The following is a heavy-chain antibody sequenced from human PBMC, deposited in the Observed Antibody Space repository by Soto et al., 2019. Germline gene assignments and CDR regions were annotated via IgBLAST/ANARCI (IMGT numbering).Heavy chain of an antibody. D-gene: IGHD6-19*01. J-gene: IGHJ3*02. CDR2: IYPGDSDT. V-gene: IGHV5-51*01. CDR3: ARPRGYSSGWYRAFDI. Sequence: GESLKISCKGSGYSFTSYWIGWVRQMPGKGLEWMGIIYPGDSDTRYSPSFQGQVTISADKSISTAYLQWSSLKASDTAMYYCARPRGYSSGWYRAFDIWGQGTMVTVSS. CDR1: GYSFTSYW.